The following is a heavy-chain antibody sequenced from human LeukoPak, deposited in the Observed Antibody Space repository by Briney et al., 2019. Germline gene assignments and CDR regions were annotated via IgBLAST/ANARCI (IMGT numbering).Heavy chain of an antibody. D-gene: IGHD2-21*01. CDR2: ISSSSSYI. CDR1: GFTFSSYS. V-gene: IGHV3-21*01. CDR3: ARDGEDNYYFDY. Sequence: GGSLRLSCAASGFTFSSYSMNWVRQAPGKGLEWVSSISSSSSYIYYADSVKGRFTISRDNSKNTLYLQMNSLRAEDTAVYYCARDGEDNYYFDYWGQGTLVTVSS. J-gene: IGHJ4*02.